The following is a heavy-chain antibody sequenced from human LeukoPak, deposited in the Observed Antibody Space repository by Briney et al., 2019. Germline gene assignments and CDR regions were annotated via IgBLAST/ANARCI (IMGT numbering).Heavy chain of an antibody. V-gene: IGHV4-34*01. J-gene: IGHJ4*02. Sequence: PGGSLRLSCTASGFTFGDYAMSWFRQAPGKGLEWIGEINHSGSTNYNPSLKSRVTISVDTSKNQFSLKLSSVTAADTAVYYCARGGNRYPTRALRWFFDYWGQGTLVTVSS. CDR1: GFTFGDYA. CDR2: INHSGST. D-gene: IGHD4-23*01. CDR3: ARGGNRYPTRALRWFFDY.